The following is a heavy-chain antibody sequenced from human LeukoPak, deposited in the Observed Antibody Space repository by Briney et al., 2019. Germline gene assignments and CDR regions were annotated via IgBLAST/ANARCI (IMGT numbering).Heavy chain of an antibody. J-gene: IGHJ3*02. Sequence: GGSLRLSCAASGFTFSSYWIHWVRQAPGKGLVWVSGIDNDGSTTRYADSVKGRFTLSRDNAKNTVYLQMNSLTAEDTTVYYCARDRDGFDIWGQGTMATVSS. CDR1: GFTFSSYW. CDR2: IDNDGSTT. V-gene: IGHV3-74*01. CDR3: ARDRDGFDI.